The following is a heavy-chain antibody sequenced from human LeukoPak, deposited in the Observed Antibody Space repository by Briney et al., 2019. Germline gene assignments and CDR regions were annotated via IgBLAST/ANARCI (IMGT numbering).Heavy chain of an antibody. CDR2: IHTGGTT. Sequence: PGGSLRLSCAASGFTVSDNYMSWVRQAPGKGLEWVSVIHTGGTTYYADSVKGRFTISRDNSKNTLFLQMNSLRAEDTAVYYCAKGGGVAYWDYWGQGTLVTVSS. CDR3: AKGGGVAYWDY. CDR1: GFTVSDNY. D-gene: IGHD3-3*01. V-gene: IGHV3-53*05. J-gene: IGHJ4*02.